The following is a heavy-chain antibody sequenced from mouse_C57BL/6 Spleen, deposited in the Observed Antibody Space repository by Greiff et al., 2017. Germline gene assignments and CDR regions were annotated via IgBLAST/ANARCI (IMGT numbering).Heavy chain of an antibody. J-gene: IGHJ4*01. Sequence: EVQLVESGGGLVQPKGSLKLSCAASGFSFNTYAMNWVRQAPGKGLEWVARIRSKSNNYATYYADSVKDRFTISRDDSESMLYLQMNNLKTEDTAMYYCVGTSAYYSNAELGGPHYYAMDYWGQGTSVTVSA. D-gene: IGHD2-5*01. V-gene: IGHV10-1*01. CDR1: GFSFNTYA. CDR3: VGTSAYYSNAELGGPHYYAMDY. CDR2: IRSKSNNYAT.